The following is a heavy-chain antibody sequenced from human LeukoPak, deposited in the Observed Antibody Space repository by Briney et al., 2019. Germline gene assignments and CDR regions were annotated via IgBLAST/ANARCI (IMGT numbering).Heavy chain of an antibody. J-gene: IGHJ4*02. CDR3: ARLSGGYYDIDY. V-gene: IGHV3-11*01. CDR1: GFTFSDYQ. D-gene: IGHD3-22*01. Sequence: GGSLRLSCVASGFTFSDYQMTWIRQAPGKGLEWVSYISSSGFTIYYADSVKGRFTISRDNAKYSLYLQMDSLRAEDTAVYYCARLSGGYYDIDYWGQGTLVTVSS. CDR2: ISSSGFTI.